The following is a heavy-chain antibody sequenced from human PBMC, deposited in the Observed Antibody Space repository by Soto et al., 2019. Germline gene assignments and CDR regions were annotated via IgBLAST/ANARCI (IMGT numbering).Heavy chain of an antibody. Sequence: GGSLRLSCAASGFTFSSYSMNWVRQAPGKGLEWVSYISSSSSTIYYADSVKGRFTISRDNAKNSLYLQMNSLRAEDTAVYYCARSVFVDTAMNHDYWGQGTLVTVSS. V-gene: IGHV3-48*01. CDR2: ISSSSSTI. D-gene: IGHD5-18*01. J-gene: IGHJ4*02. CDR3: ARSVFVDTAMNHDY. CDR1: GFTFSSYS.